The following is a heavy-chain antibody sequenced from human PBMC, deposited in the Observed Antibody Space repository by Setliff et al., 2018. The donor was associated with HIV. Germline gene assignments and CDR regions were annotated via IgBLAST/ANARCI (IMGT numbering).Heavy chain of an antibody. J-gene: IGHJ6*03. CDR2: INPNSGGT. D-gene: IGHD5-12*01. CDR1: GYTFTGYY. V-gene: IGHV1-2*06. Sequence: GASVKVSCKASGYTFTGYYMHWVRQAPGQGLEWMGRINPNSGGTNYAQKFQGRVTMTRDTSISTAYMELSRLRSDDTAVYYCVRRGYSRPLNYYYYYMDVWGKGTTVTVSS. CDR3: VRRGYSRPLNYYYYYMDV.